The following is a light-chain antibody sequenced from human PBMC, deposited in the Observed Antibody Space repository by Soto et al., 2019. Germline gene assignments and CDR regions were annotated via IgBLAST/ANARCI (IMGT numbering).Light chain of an antibody. CDR1: QNIETY. CDR3: QQNYNSPLT. J-gene: IGKJ1*01. CDR2: VAP. V-gene: IGKV1-39*01. Sequence: DIQMTQSPSSLSASVGDSVTITCRASQNIETYLNWYQVKPGKAPKLLLSVAPGFQGEVPSYFSGSGSWTDFTLAISSLQPEDFATSYCQQNYNSPLTLGQGTKVEIK.